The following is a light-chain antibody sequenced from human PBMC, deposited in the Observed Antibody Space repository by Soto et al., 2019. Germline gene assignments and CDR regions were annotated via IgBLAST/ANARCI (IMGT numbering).Light chain of an antibody. J-gene: IGLJ1*01. Sequence: QSLLTQPPSASGTPGQGFTISCSGSSSNIGSNYVYWYQQLPGTAPKLLIYRNNQRPSGVPDRFSGSKSGTSASLAISGLRSDDEADYFCAPWDDSLNGFYVFGTGTKVTVL. V-gene: IGLV1-47*01. CDR1: SSNIGSNY. CDR2: RNN. CDR3: APWDDSLNGFYV.